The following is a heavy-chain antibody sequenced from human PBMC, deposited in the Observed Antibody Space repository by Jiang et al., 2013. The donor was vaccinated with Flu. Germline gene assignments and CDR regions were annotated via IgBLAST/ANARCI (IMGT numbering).Heavy chain of an antibody. V-gene: IGHV4-59*08. J-gene: IGHJ5*02. Sequence: ETLSLTCTVSGGSIDDDYWTWMRQPPGRGLEWIGFIYHSGSTNYNPSLKSRVTISVDTSKNQFSLKLTSVTAADAAVYYCARSFYYYDRSVSWFDPWGQGTLVTVSS. CDR1: GGSIDDDY. D-gene: IGHD3-22*01. CDR2: IYHSGST. CDR3: ARSFYYYDRSVSWFDP.